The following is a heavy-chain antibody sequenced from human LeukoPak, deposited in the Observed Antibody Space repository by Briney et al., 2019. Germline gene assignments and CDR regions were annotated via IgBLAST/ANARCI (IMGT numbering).Heavy chain of an antibody. CDR1: GFTFSSYA. CDR3: ARPWDAFDI. CDR2: IYSDDTT. V-gene: IGHV3-23*03. J-gene: IGHJ3*02. Sequence: GGSLRLSCAASGFTFSSYAMNWVRQAPGKGLEWVSVIYSDDTTYYADSVKGRFTVSRDNSKNTLYLQMNSLRVEDTAVYYCARPWDAFDIWGQGTMVTVSS.